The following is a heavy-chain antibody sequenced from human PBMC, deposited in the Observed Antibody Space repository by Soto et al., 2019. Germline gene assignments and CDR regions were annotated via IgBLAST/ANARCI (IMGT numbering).Heavy chain of an antibody. V-gene: IGHV4-39*01. CDR1: GGSISSSSYY. Sequence: SETLSLTCTVSGGSISSSSYYWGWIRQPPGKGLEWIGSIYYSGSTHYNPSLKSRVTISVDTSKNQFSLKLSSVTAADTAVYYCAICTYGDYYFYYMDVWGKGTTVTVSS. CDR2: IYYSGST. CDR3: AICTYGDYYFYYMDV. J-gene: IGHJ6*03. D-gene: IGHD2-8*01.